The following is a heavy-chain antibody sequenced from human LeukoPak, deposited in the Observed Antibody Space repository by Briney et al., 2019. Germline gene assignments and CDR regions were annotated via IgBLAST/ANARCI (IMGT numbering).Heavy chain of an antibody. D-gene: IGHD6-19*01. CDR2: ISGSGLST. Sequence: PGGSLRLSCAASGFTFSSYSMNWVRQAPGKGLEWVSTISGSGLSTYYADSVEGRFTISRDNSNNTLYLQMNSLRVEDTAVYYCAKSRVAVAAPRNWFDPWGQGTLVTVSS. V-gene: IGHV3-23*01. CDR3: AKSRVAVAAPRNWFDP. CDR1: GFTFSSYS. J-gene: IGHJ5*02.